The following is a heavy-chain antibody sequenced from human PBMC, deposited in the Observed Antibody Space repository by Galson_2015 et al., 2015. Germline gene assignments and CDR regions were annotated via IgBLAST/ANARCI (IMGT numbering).Heavy chain of an antibody. V-gene: IGHV3-48*02. D-gene: IGHD6-13*01. CDR1: GFTFGSYS. Sequence: ALRLSGAASGFTFGSYSMNWVRQAPGKGLEWVSYVSSSSSTIYYADSVKGRFTISRDNAMNSLYLQMNSLRDEDTAVYYCARDPRYSSSWTDAFDIWGQGTVVTVSS. CDR3: ARDPRYSSSWTDAFDI. J-gene: IGHJ3*02. CDR2: VSSSSSTI.